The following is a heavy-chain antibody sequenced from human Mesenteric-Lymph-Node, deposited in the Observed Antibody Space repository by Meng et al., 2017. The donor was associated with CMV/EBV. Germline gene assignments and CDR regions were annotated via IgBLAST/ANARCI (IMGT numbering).Heavy chain of an antibody. J-gene: IGHJ4*02. CDR2: ISSSGTAI. V-gene: IGHV3-11*01. CDR3: ARGSGKYNGYITY. D-gene: IGHD5-18*01. CDR1: GFTFSSYY. Sequence: ASGFTFSSYYMSWIRQAPGKGLEWVSYISSSGTAIYYADSVMGRFTISRDNAKNSLYLQMNSLRAEDTAVYYCARGSGKYNGYITYWGQGTLVTVSS.